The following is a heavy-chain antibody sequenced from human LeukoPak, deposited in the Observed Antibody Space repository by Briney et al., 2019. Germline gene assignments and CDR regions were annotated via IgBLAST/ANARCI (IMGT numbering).Heavy chain of an antibody. J-gene: IGHJ6*03. CDR2: IYASGTT. CDR3: ARVKTTISYYYMDV. CDR1: GDSISGYF. Sequence: SETLSLTCTVSGDSISGYFWSWIRQPPGKRLEWIGRIYASGTTSYNPSLQSRVTISGDTSKNQVSLKLSSVTAADTAIYYCARVKTTISYYYMDVWGKGTTVIVSS. V-gene: IGHV4-59*01. D-gene: IGHD3-3*01.